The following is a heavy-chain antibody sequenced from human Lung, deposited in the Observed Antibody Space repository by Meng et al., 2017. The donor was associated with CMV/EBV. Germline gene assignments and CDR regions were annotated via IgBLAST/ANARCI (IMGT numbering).Heavy chain of an antibody. V-gene: IGHV3-7*01. J-gene: IGHJ6*02. CDR3: ARDRGRYGMAV. Sequence: ESXKISCAASGFTFSRYGMSWVRQAPGKGLEWVSNIKQDGSEKYYVDSVKGRFTISRDNAKNSLYLQMNSLRAEDTAVYYCARDRGRYGMAVWGQGTTVTVSS. CDR2: IKQDGSEK. CDR1: GFTFSRYG.